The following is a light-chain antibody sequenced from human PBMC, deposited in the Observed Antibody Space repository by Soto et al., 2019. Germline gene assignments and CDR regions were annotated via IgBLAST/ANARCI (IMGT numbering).Light chain of an antibody. CDR1: QNISRS. V-gene: IGKV3-15*01. J-gene: IGKJ1*01. CDR2: GTS. CDR3: PQYNGGART. Sequence: EIVMTQSPVTLSVSPGERATLSCRASQNISRSLAWYQQKPGQGPSLLIYGTSTRAGGVPARFSGGGSGAEFTLTITSLQTEEFAVNSCPQYNGGARTLGHGT.